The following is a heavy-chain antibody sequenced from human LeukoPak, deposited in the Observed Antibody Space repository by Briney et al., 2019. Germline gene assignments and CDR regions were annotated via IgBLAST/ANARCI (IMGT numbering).Heavy chain of an antibody. Sequence: SETLSLTCTVSGFSISSGDFWGWIRQPPGKGLEWIGSFYHSGTTTYYNPSLKSRVIISLDTSKNQFFLKLSSVTAADTAIYYCAYFPRFWGQGTLVTVSS. J-gene: IGHJ4*02. CDR1: GFSISSGDF. CDR3: AYFPRF. CDR2: FYHSGTTT. V-gene: IGHV4-38-2*02. D-gene: IGHD2/OR15-2a*01.